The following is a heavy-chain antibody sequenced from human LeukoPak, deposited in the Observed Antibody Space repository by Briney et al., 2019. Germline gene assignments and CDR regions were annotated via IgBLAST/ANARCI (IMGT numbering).Heavy chain of an antibody. D-gene: IGHD5-18*01. CDR2: IYYSGST. Sequence: SETLSLTCTVSGGSISSFYWTWIRQPPRKGLEWIGYIYYSGSTNYNPSLKSRVTISVDTSMNQFSLKLSSVTAADTAVYYCAREKGNSYGYDYWGQGTLVTVSS. J-gene: IGHJ4*02. CDR1: GGSISSFY. CDR3: AREKGNSYGYDY. V-gene: IGHV4-59*01.